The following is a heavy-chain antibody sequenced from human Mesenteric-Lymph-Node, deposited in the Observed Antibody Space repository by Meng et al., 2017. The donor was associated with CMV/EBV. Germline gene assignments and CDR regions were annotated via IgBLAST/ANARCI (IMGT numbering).Heavy chain of an antibody. CDR3: ARDPINWNYPQIVIDY. CDR2: INPNSGGT. D-gene: IGHD1-7*01. J-gene: IGHJ4*02. CDR1: GYTFTGYY. Sequence: ASVKVSCKASGYTFTGYYMHWVRQAPGQGLEWMGWINPNSGGTNYAQKFQGRVTMTRDTSISTAYMELSRLRSDDTAVYYCARDPINWNYPQIVIDYWGQGTLVTVSS. V-gene: IGHV1-2*02.